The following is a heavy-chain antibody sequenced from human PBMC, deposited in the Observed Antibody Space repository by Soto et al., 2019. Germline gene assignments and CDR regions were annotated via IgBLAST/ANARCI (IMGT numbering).Heavy chain of an antibody. CDR3: ARDFTSSGWQNWFDP. Sequence: ASVKVSCKVSGYTLNEVAMHWVRQAPGKGLEWLGGFDPDEAETIYAQHFQGRVTMTEDTSTDTVYMELSSLSSVTAADTAVYYCARDFTSSGWQNWFDPWGQGTLVTVSS. J-gene: IGHJ5*02. D-gene: IGHD6-19*01. CDR2: FDPDEAET. V-gene: IGHV1-24*01. CDR1: GYTLNEVA.